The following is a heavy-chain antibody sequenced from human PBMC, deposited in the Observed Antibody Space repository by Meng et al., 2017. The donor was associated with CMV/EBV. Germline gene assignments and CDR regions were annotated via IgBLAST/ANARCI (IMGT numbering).Heavy chain of an antibody. D-gene: IGHD1-14*01. CDR1: GGSISSYY. CDR2: IYYSGST. J-gene: IGHJ5*02. Sequence: SETLSPTCTVSGGSISSYYWSWIRQPPGKGLEWIGYIYYSGSTNYNPSLKSRVTISVDTSKNQFSLKLSSVTAADTAVYYCARDRGDEDPPGWFDPWGQGTLVTVSS. V-gene: IGHV4-59*01. CDR3: ARDRGDEDPPGWFDP.